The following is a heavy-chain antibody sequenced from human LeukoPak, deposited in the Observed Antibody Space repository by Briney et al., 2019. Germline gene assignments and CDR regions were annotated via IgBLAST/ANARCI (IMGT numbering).Heavy chain of an antibody. CDR2: ISGSGDST. D-gene: IGHD1-26*01. CDR3: AKEYSGSYSGDY. J-gene: IGHJ4*02. V-gene: IGHV3-23*01. Sequence: GVSLSLSCAASGLTYSSYAMSWVRQAPGKALEWLSAISGSGDSTYYADSVKGRFTISRDNSKNTLYLQMNSLRAEDTAVYYCAKEYSGSYSGDYWGQGTLVTVSS. CDR1: GLTYSSYA.